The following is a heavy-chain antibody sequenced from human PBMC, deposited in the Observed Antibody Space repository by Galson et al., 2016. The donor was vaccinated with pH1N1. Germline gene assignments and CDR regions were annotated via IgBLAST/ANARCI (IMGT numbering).Heavy chain of an antibody. V-gene: IGHV3-23*01. CDR2: ISGRGDSV. CDR1: GFTFSNYA. Sequence: SLRLSCAASGFTFSNYAMSWVRQAPGKGLEWVSAISGRGDSVYYAGSGKGRFTISRDSSNNTLYLQMNSLRTEDTAIYYCARSRDFSFDYWGQGALVTVAS. J-gene: IGHJ4*02. CDR3: ARSRDFSFDY. D-gene: IGHD4-11*01.